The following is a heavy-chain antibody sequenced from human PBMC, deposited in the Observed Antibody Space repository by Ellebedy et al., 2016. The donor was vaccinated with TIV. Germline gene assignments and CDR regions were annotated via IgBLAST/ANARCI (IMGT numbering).Heavy chain of an antibody. Sequence: AASVKVSCKASGYTFTAHYMHWVRQAPGQGLEWVGWINPNRGNTGYAQKFQGRVTMTRNTSISTAFMELSSLRSEDTAVYYCARGRRDNWSSYLFDHWGQGTLVPVSS. J-gene: IGHJ4*02. CDR1: GYTFTAHY. CDR3: ARGRRDNWSSYLFDH. V-gene: IGHV1-8*02. D-gene: IGHD1-1*01. CDR2: INPNRGNT.